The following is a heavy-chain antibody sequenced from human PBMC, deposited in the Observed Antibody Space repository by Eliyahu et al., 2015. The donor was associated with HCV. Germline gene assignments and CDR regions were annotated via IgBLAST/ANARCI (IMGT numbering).Heavy chain of an antibody. V-gene: IGHV1-18*01. CDR2: ISGYSGIT. J-gene: IGHJ4*02. CDR3: AREKFGMLPFDY. D-gene: IGHD3-10*01. Sequence: QVHLVQSGAEVKXTGASVKVSCKASXYNFTTYGITWMRQAPGEGLEWMGWISGYSGITXYARKFQGRVTMTSDTATSTGYMELKSLRSDDTAVYYCAREKFGMLPFDYWGQGTLVTVSS. CDR1: XYNFTTYG.